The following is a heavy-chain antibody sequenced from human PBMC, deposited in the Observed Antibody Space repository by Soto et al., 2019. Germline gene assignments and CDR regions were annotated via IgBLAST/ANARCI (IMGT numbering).Heavy chain of an antibody. CDR2: IDPSDSYT. V-gene: IGHV5-10-1*01. J-gene: IGHJ6*02. CDR3: ARPWRYVGYCISTSCYDYYYGMDV. Sequence: GESLKISCKGSGYSFTSYWIIWVRQMPGKGLEWMGRIDPSDSYTNYGPSFQGHVTISADKSISTAYLQWSSLRAEDTAVYYCARPWRYVGYCISTSCYDYYYGMDVWGQGTTVTVSS. D-gene: IGHD2-2*01. CDR1: GYSFTSYW.